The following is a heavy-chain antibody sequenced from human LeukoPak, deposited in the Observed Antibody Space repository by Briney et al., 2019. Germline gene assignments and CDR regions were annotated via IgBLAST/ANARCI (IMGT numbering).Heavy chain of an antibody. V-gene: IGHV4-59*01. J-gene: IGHJ4*02. Sequence: TSETLSLTCTVSGGSISSYYWSWIRQPPVKGLEWIGYIYYSGTTDYNPSLKSRVTISVDTSKNQFSLKLSSVTAADTAVYYCARGVYTAAAQYGYWGQGTLVTVSS. CDR1: GGSISSYY. CDR3: ARGVYTAAAQYGY. CDR2: IYYSGTT. D-gene: IGHD6-13*01.